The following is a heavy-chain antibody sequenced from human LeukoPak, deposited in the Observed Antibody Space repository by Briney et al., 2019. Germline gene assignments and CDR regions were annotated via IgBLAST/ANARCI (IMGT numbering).Heavy chain of an antibody. V-gene: IGHV3-23*01. Sequence: GGSLRLSCAASGFTFSSCAMSWVRQAPGKGLEWVSGISGSGTSTYYADSVKGRFTISRDNSKNTLYLQMNSLRAEDTGVYYCAKDHYWSIDYWGRGTLVTVSS. CDR3: AKDHYWSIDY. CDR2: ISGSGTST. D-gene: IGHD3-3*01. CDR1: GFTFSSCA. J-gene: IGHJ4*02.